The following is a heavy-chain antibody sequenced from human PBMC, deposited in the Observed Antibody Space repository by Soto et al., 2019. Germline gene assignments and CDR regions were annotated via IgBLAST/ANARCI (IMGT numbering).Heavy chain of an antibody. Sequence: GASVKVSCKASGYTFTSSGISWVRQAPGQGLEWMGWISAYNGNTNYAQKLQGRVTMTTDTSTSTAYMELRSLRSDDTAVYYCAREMATIPSNWFDPWGQATLVTVSS. J-gene: IGHJ5*02. V-gene: IGHV1-18*04. D-gene: IGHD5-12*01. CDR3: AREMATIPSNWFDP. CDR1: GYTFTSSG. CDR2: ISAYNGNT.